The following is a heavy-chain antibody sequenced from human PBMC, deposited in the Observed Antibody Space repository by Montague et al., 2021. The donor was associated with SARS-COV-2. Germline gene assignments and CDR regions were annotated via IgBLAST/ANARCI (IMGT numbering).Heavy chain of an antibody. V-gene: IGHV4-38-2*02. J-gene: IGHJ4*02. CDR3: ARVISAVAGANFYFDY. D-gene: IGHD4/OR15-4a*01. CDR1: GGSISSGSY. CDR2: SDHSGIT. Sequence: ETLSPTCTVSGGSISSGSYWGWIRQPPGKGLEWIGTSDHSGITYYSPSLKSRVTISLDTSKNQFSLNLDSVTASDTAMYYCARVISAVAGANFYFDYWGQGTLVTVSS.